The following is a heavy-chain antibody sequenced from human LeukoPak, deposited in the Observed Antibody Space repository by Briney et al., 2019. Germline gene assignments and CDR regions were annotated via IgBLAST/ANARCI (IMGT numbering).Heavy chain of an antibody. D-gene: IGHD5-18*01. CDR1: GFTVSSNY. CDR2: IYSGGST. V-gene: IGHV3-66*02. CDR3: ARDEPGSYGPF. J-gene: IGHJ4*02. Sequence: PGGSLRLSCAASGFTVSSNYMSWVRQAPGKGLEWVSVIYSGGSTYYADSVKGRFTISRDNSKNTLYLQMNSLRAEDTAVYYCARDEPGSYGPFWGRGTLVTVSS.